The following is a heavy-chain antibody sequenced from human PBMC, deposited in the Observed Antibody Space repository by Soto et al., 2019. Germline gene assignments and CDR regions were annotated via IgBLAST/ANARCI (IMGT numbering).Heavy chain of an antibody. CDR3: ARGSGSYYTGIDY. CDR2: IYSGGST. Sequence: EVQLVESGRGLVQPGGSLRLSCAASGFTVSSNYMSWVRQAPGKGLEWVSVIYSGGSTYYADSVKGRFTISRDNSKNTLYLQMNSLRAEDTAVYYCARGSGSYYTGIDYWGQGTLVTVSS. J-gene: IGHJ4*02. CDR1: GFTVSSNY. D-gene: IGHD3-10*01. V-gene: IGHV3-66*01.